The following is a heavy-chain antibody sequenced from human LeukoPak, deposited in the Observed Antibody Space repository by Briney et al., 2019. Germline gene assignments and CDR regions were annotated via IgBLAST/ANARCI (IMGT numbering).Heavy chain of an antibody. J-gene: IGHJ1*01. D-gene: IGHD2-21*02. V-gene: IGHV4-59*01. Sequence: SETLSLTCTVSGGSISSYYWSWIRQPPGKGLEWIGYVYYSGSTNYNPSLKSRVTISVDTSKNQFSLKLSSETAADTAVYYCARLHCGGDCYSWYFQHWGQGTLVTVSS. CDR2: VYYSGST. CDR1: GGSISSYY. CDR3: ARLHCGGDCYSWYFQH.